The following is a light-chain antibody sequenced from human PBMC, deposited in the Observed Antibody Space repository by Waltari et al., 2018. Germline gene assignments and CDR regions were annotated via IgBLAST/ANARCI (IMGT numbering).Light chain of an antibody. V-gene: IGLV3-19*01. CDR3: TSRDLSGDVV. Sequence: SSELTQDPAVSVALGQTVRITFQGDSLRISYGSWCRQKPGQSPELVIHGKNNRPSGIPDRFSASSSGNTASLTSTGAQAEDEADYYCTSRDLSGDVVFGGGTKVTVL. J-gene: IGLJ2*01. CDR1: SLRISY. CDR2: GKN.